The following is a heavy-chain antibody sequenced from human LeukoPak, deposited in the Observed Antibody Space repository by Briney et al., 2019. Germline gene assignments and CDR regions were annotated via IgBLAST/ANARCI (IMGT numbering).Heavy chain of an antibody. Sequence: PGGSLRLSCAASGFTFSSYSMNWVCQAPGKGLEWVSSISSSSSYIYYADSVKGRFTISRDNAKNSLYLQMNSLRAEDTAVYYCASPGGNGAYWGQGTLVTVSS. CDR1: GFTFSSYS. V-gene: IGHV3-21*01. CDR3: ASPGGNGAY. D-gene: IGHD4-23*01. J-gene: IGHJ4*02. CDR2: ISSSSSYI.